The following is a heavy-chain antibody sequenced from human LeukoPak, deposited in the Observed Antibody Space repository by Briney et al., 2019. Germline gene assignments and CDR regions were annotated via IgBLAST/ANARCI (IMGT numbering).Heavy chain of an antibody. Sequence: SETLSLTCAVYGGLFSGYYWSWIRQRPGKGLEWIGEINHSGSTNYNPSLKSRVTISVDTSKNQFSLKLSSVTAADTAVYYCARVRPTYYYDSSGYYAHLRLDYFDYWGQGTLVTVSS. CDR2: INHSGST. J-gene: IGHJ4*02. D-gene: IGHD3-22*01. CDR1: GGLFSGYY. CDR3: ARVRPTYYYDSSGYYAHLRLDYFDY. V-gene: IGHV4-34*01.